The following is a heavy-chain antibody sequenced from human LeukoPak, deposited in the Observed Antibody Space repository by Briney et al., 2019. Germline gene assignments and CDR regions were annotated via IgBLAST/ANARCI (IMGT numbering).Heavy chain of an antibody. V-gene: IGHV4-39*01. CDR2: KYYSGST. CDR3: ARLTAYYYMDV. Sequence: LETLSLTCTVSGGSISSSRYYGGWIRQPPGKGLEWIGSKYYSGSTYYNPSLKNRVTISVDTSKNQFSLKLSSVTAADTAVYYCARLTAYYYMDVWGKGTTVTVSS. J-gene: IGHJ6*03. D-gene: IGHD5-18*01. CDR1: GGSISSSRYY.